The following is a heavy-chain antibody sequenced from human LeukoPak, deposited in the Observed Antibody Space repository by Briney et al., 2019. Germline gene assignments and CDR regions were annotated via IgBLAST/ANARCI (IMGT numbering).Heavy chain of an antibody. CDR1: GFTFSSYA. V-gene: IGHV3-23*01. J-gene: IGHJ4*02. Sequence: HPGGPLRLSCAASGFTFSSYAVSWVREAPGKGLEGVSAISGSGGSTYYADSVKGRFTISRDNSKNTLYLQMNSLRAEDTAVYYCAKDLGGYDYVGYGGQGTLVTVSS. D-gene: IGHD5-12*01. CDR2: ISGSGGST. CDR3: AKDLGGYDYVGY.